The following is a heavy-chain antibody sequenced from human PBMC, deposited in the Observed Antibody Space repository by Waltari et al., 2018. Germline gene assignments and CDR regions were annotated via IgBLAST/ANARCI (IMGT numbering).Heavy chain of an antibody. Sequence: QLQLQESGPGLVKPSETLSLTCTVSGGSISSSSYYWGWIRQPPGKGLEWIGSIYYSGSTNSNPSLKSRVTISVDTSKNQFSLKLSSVTAADTAVYYCARGRRDRLAFDIWGQGTMVTVSS. CDR1: GGSISSSSYY. CDR3: ARGRRDRLAFDI. CDR2: IYYSGST. V-gene: IGHV4-39*07. J-gene: IGHJ3*02.